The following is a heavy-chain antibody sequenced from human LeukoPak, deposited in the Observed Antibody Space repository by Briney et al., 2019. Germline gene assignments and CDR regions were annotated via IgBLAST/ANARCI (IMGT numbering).Heavy chain of an antibody. Sequence: GESLKISCKGSGYSFTSYWIGWVRQMPGKGLEWMGIIYPGDSDTRYSPSFQGQVTISADKSISTAYLQWSSLKASDTAMYYCAIHYYDSSGYYLPYFDYWGQGTLVTVSS. D-gene: IGHD3-22*01. CDR2: IYPGDSDT. J-gene: IGHJ4*02. V-gene: IGHV5-51*01. CDR1: GYSFTSYW. CDR3: AIHYYDSSGYYLPYFDY.